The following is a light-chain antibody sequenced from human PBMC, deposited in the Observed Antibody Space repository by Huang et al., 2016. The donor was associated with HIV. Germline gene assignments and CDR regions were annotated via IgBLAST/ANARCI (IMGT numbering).Light chain of an antibody. V-gene: IGKV3-15*01. CDR2: GAS. Sequence: EIVMTQSPATLSVSPGERASLSCRASQSVSSNLAWYQQKPGQAPRLLIFGASSRATGIPARFSGSGSGTEFTLTISSLQSEDYAVYYCQQYNNWPPEYTFGQGTKVDI. CDR3: QQYNNWPPEYT. J-gene: IGKJ2*01. CDR1: QSVSSN.